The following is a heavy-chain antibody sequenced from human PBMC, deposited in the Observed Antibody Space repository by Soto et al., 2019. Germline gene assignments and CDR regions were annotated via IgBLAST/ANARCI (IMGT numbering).Heavy chain of an antibody. V-gene: IGHV3-23*01. J-gene: IGHJ6*02. D-gene: IGHD7-27*01. CDR1: GFTFSSYA. CDR3: AKDRSTGDLRLVYGMDV. Sequence: PGGSLRLSCAASGFTFSSYAMSWVRQAPGKGLEWVSAISGSGGSTYYADSVKGRFTISRDNSKNTLYLQMNSLRAEDTAVYYCAKDRSTGDLRLVYGMDVWGQGTTATVSS. CDR2: ISGSGGST.